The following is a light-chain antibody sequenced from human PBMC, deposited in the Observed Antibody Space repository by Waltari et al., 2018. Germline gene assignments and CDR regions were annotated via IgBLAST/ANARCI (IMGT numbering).Light chain of an antibody. CDR1: QCVRSSY. CDR3: QQYGSSPFT. J-gene: IGKJ4*01. Sequence: EIVLTQSPGTLSLSPGERATLSCRASQCVRSSYLAWYQQKPGQAPRLLIYGASSRATGIPDRFSGSGSGTDFTLTISRLEPEDFAVYYCQQYGSSPFTFGGGTKVDI. CDR2: GAS. V-gene: IGKV3-20*01.